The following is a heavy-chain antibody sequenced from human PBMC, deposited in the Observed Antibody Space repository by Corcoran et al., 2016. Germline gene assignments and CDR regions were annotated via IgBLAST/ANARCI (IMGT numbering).Heavy chain of an antibody. CDR2: ITGDGSDT. CDR1: GFAFSTYW. CDR3: ASGGGWGRARFRAFGF. V-gene: IGHV3-74*03. Sequence: EVQLVESGGGVVQPGGSLRLSCADSGFAFSTYWMHWVRQVPGKGLMWVSRITGDGSDTTYADSVKGRFTISRDNAENTLYLQMDSLRAENTAVYYCASGGGWGRARFRAFGFWGQGTMVTVSS. D-gene: IGHD3-10*01. J-gene: IGHJ3*01.